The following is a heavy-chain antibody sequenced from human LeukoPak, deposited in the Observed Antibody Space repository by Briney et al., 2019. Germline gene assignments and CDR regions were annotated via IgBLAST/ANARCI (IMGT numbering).Heavy chain of an antibody. Sequence: ASVKVSCKASGYTFTGYYMHWVRQAPGQGLEWMGWINPNSGGTNYPQKFQGRVTMTRDTSISTAYMELSSLRSEDMAVYYCARGGTYDSSGYYQLEFDYWGQGTLVTVSS. CDR2: INPNSGGT. D-gene: IGHD3-22*01. CDR3: ARGGTYDSSGYYQLEFDY. J-gene: IGHJ4*02. V-gene: IGHV1-2*02. CDR1: GYTFTGYY.